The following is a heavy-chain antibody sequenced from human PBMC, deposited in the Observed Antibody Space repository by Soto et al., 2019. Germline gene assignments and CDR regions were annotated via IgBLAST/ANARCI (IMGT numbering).Heavy chain of an antibody. CDR2: ISAYNGNT. CDR3: ARDTRGYDFNWFEP. J-gene: IGHJ5*02. Sequence: GASVKVSCKASGYTFTSYGISWVRQAPGQGLEWMGWISAYNGNTNYAQKLQGRVTMTTDTSTSTAYMELRSLRSDDTAVYYCARDTRGYDFNWFEPWGQGTLVTVSS. CDR1: GYTFTSYG. D-gene: IGHD5-12*01. V-gene: IGHV1-18*01.